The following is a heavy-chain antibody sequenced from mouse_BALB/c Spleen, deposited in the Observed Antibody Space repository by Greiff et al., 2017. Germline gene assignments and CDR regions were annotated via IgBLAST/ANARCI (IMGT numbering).Heavy chain of an antibody. CDR2: IYPGDGDT. CDR1: GYAFSSYW. V-gene: IGHV1-80*01. J-gene: IGHJ4*01. D-gene: IGHD2-10*02. CDR3: ARSPYGKAMDY. Sequence: VQLQQSGAELVRPGSSVKISCKASGYAFSSYWMNWVKQRPGQGLEWIGQIYPGDGDTNYNGKFKGKATLTADKSSSTAYMQLSSLTSEDSAVYFCARSPYGKAMDYWGQGTSVTVSS.